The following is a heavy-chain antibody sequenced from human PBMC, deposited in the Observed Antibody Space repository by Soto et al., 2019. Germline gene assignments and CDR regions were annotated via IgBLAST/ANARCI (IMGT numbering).Heavy chain of an antibody. V-gene: IGHV3-49*03. CDR2: IINKSYGGTT. Sequence: EVHLVESGGGLVQPGRSLRLSCTTSGFTFADYTLSWFRQAPGKGREWLGFIINKSYGGTTEYSASVKGRFSISRDDSKSIAYLKMNSLKTEDTAVYYCTRDGRYSGYPPPAFWGQGTLVIVSS. CDR3: TRDGRYSGYPPPAF. J-gene: IGHJ4*02. D-gene: IGHD5-12*01. CDR1: GFTFADYT.